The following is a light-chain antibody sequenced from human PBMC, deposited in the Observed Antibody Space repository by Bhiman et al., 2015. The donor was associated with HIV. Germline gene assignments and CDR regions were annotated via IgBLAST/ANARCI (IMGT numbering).Light chain of an antibody. J-gene: IGLJ1*01. Sequence: GPGKTASITCGGNNIGSKSVHWYQQKPGQAPVVVIYYDKDRPSGIPERFSGSNSGNTATLTISGTQAMDEADYYCQAWDSSTGIYVFGTGTKVTVL. CDR3: QAWDSSTGIYV. CDR1: NIGSKS. V-gene: IGLV3-21*01. CDR2: YDK.